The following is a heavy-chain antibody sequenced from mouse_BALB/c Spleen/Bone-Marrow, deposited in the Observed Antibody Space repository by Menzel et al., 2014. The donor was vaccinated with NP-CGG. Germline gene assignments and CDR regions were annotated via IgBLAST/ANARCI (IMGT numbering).Heavy chain of an antibody. CDR1: GYTFTDYW. J-gene: IGHJ3*01. D-gene: IGHD2-13*01. Sequence: VQLQQPGAELVMPGASVKMSCKASGYTFTDYWIHWVKQRPGQGLEWIGAIDTSYTYTTYNQKFKGKATLTVDASSSTAYIQLSSLTSEDSAVYYCANIYYGDYGWFSYWGQGTLVTVSA. V-gene: IGHV1-69*01. CDR3: ANIYYGDYGWFSY. CDR2: IDTSYTYT.